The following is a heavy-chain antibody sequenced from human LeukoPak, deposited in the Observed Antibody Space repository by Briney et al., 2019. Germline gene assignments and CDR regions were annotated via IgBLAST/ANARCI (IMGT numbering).Heavy chain of an antibody. V-gene: IGHV3-74*01. J-gene: IGHJ2*01. CDR2: IIRDGSSI. CDR3: ARDTITSSRFFDV. D-gene: IGHD3-16*01. Sequence: RIIRDGSSINYADSVKGRFTISRDDAKNTLYLQMNSLRAEDTAVYYCARDTITSSRFFDVWGRGTLVTVSS.